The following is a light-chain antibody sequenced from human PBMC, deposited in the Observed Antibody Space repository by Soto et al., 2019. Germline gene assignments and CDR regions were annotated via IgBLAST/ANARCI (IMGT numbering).Light chain of an antibody. J-gene: IGKJ1*01. CDR3: QHYGSLSWT. Sequence: EIVLTQSPGTLSLSPGERATLSCRASQSVSSNLAWYQQKPGQAPRLLIYGASTRATGIPDRFSGSGSGTDFTLTISRLEPEDFAVYYCQHYGSLSWTSGQGTKVDI. CDR2: GAS. V-gene: IGKV3-20*01. CDR1: QSVSSN.